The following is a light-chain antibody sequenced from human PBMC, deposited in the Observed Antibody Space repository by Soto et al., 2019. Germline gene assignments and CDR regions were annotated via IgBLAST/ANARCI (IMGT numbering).Light chain of an antibody. CDR2: EVS. V-gene: IGLV2-8*01. Sequence: QSVLTQPPSASGSPGQSVTISCTGTSSDVGGYNYVSWYQQHPGKAPKLMIYEVSKRPSGVPDRFSGSKSGNTASLTVSGLQAEDEADYYCRSYAGPNTFSVFGPGTKVTVL. J-gene: IGLJ1*01. CDR3: RSYAGPNTFSV. CDR1: SSDVGGYNY.